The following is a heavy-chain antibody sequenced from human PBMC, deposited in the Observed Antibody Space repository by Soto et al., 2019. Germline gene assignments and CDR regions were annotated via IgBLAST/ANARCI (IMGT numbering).Heavy chain of an antibody. CDR1: GFTFNNYG. J-gene: IGHJ6*02. Sequence: QVQLVESGGGVVQPGRSLRLSCAASGFTFNNYGMHWVRQAPGKGLEWLAVIWNDGSNSSYANSVKGRFTISRDNSKIKLYLQMSSLRAEDTGVYYCARRQIPPPTRGAANARGGMDVGGQGTTVTVSS. D-gene: IGHD6-13*01. CDR2: IWNDGSNS. V-gene: IGHV3-33*01. CDR3: ARRQIPPPTRGAANARGGMDV.